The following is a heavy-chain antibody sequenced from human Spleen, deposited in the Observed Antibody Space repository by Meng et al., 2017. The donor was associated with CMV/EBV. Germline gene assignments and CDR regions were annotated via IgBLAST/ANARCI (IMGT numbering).Heavy chain of an antibody. V-gene: IGHV3-7*01. CDR3: AREAAAGYYYYYGMDV. CDR2: IKQDGSEK. D-gene: IGHD6-13*01. CDR1: GFTFSIYW. J-gene: IGHJ6*02. Sequence: GGSLRLSCAASGFTFSIYWMSWVRQAPGKGLEWVANIKQDGSEKYYVDSVKGRFTISRDNAKNSLYLQMNSLRAENTAVYYCAREAAAGYYYYYGMDVWGQGTTVTVSS.